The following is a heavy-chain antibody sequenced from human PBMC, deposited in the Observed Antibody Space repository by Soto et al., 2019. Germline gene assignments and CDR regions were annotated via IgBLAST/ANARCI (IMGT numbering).Heavy chain of an antibody. Sequence: QVHLVQSGVEVKTPGASVKVSCQASGYTFFTYDISWVRQAPGQGLEWMGWISTYSGDTKYAQKFQGRVTMTTDTSPTPAYLELRSLSSDGAAVYYCARHHGPTTSENWFDPGGQGTLVTVSS. CDR3: ARHHGPTTSENWFDP. J-gene: IGHJ5*02. D-gene: IGHD5-12*01. V-gene: IGHV1-18*01. CDR2: ISTYSGDT. CDR1: GYTFFTYD.